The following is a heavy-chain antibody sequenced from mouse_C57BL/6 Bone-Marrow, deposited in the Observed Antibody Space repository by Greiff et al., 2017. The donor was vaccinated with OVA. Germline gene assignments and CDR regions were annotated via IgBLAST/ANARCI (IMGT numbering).Heavy chain of an antibody. CDR3: AYYYGSTVFAY. V-gene: IGHV1-9*01. CDR1: GYTFTSYW. CDR2: ILPGSGST. D-gene: IGHD1-1*01. J-gene: IGHJ3*01. Sequence: VQLQQSGAELMKPGASVKLSCKATGYTFTSYWIEWVKQRPGHGLEWIGEILPGSGSTNYNEKFKGKATFTADTSSNTAYMQLSSLTTEDSAIYYCAYYYGSTVFAYWGQGTLVTVSA.